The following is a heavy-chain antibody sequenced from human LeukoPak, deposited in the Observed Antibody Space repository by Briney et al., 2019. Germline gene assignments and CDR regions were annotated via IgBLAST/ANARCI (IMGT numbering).Heavy chain of an antibody. CDR3: AKISFSGLRDDAFDI. Sequence: GVSLRLSCAASGFTFSSYGMHWVRQAPGKGLEWVAFIRYDGSNKYYADSVKGRFTISRDNSKNTLYLQMNSLRAEDTAVYYCAKISFSGLRDDAFDIWGQGTMVTVSS. J-gene: IGHJ3*02. CDR1: GFTFSSYG. CDR2: IRYDGSNK. D-gene: IGHD6-25*01. V-gene: IGHV3-30*02.